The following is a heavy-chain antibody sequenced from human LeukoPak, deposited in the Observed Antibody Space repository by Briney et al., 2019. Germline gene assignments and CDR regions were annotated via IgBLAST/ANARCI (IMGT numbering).Heavy chain of an antibody. D-gene: IGHD2-21*01. V-gene: IGHV3-23*01. CDR1: GFTFSNYA. Sequence: GGSLRLSCAASGFTFSNYAMSWVRQAPGKGPEWVSSLSDNGGSPYYADSVKGRFTISRDNSKNTLYLHMNSLRVEDTAVYYCAKDPETYSSRWFDSWGQGTLVTVSS. CDR3: AKDPETYSSRWFDS. CDR2: LSDNGGSP. J-gene: IGHJ5*01.